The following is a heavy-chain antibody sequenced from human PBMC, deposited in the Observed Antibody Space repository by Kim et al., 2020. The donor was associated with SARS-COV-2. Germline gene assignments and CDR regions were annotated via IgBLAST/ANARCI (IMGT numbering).Heavy chain of an antibody. CDR2: IYYSGST. Sequence: SETLYLTCTVSGGSISSGDYYWSWIRQPPGKGLEWIGYIYYSGSTYYNPSLKSRVTISVDTSKNQFSLKLSSVTAADTAVYYCARASTPPFGAHEGAFDIWGQGTMVTVSS. D-gene: IGHD3-10*01. CDR1: GGSISSGDYY. J-gene: IGHJ3*02. CDR3: ARASTPPFGAHEGAFDI. V-gene: IGHV4-30-4*01.